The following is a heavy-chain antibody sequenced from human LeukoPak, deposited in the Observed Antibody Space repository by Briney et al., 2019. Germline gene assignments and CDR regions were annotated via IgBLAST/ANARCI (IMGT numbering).Heavy chain of an antibody. CDR3: ARVSNVLRFLEWLPEYFQH. CDR1: GYSISSGYY. Sequence: SETLSLTCTVSGYSISSGYYWGWIRQPPGKGLEWIGSIYHSGGTYYNPSLKSRVTISVDTSKNQFSLKLSSVTAADTAVYYCARVSNVLRFLEWLPEYFQHWGQGTLVTVSS. D-gene: IGHD3-3*01. J-gene: IGHJ1*01. CDR2: IYHSGGT. V-gene: IGHV4-38-2*02.